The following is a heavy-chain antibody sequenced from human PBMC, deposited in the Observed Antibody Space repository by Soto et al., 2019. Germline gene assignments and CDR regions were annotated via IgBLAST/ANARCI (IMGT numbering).Heavy chain of an antibody. J-gene: IGHJ6*04. Sequence: AGSLRLSCAASGFTFSSAALSWVRQAPGRGLEWVSTISGSGASTYYADSVKGRFTISRDNSKNTLYLQMNSLRAEDTAVYYCAKSGGGLYYYYYGMDVWGKGTTVTVSS. V-gene: IGHV3-23*01. CDR2: ISGSGAST. CDR3: AKSGGGLYYYYYGMDV. CDR1: GFTFSSAA.